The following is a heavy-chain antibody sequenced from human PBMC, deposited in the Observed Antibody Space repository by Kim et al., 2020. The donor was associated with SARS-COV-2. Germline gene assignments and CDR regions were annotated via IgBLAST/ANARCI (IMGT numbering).Heavy chain of an antibody. Sequence: GGSLRLSCAASGFISNNYVVHWVRQAPGKGLEWLAVMSSDGTNKYNADSVKGRSTTSKDFSKSTLYLQMKILGAEDTAVYYCARDPSPPHYEFWSGYYMGGVYFDSWGQGTLVTVSS. CDR3: ARDPSPPHYEFWSGYYMGGVYFDS. CDR2: MSSDGTNK. CDR1: GFISNNYV. D-gene: IGHD3-3*01. V-gene: IGHV3-30-3*01. J-gene: IGHJ4*02.